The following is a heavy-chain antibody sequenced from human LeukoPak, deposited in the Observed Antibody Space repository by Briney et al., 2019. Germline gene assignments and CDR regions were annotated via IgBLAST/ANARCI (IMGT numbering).Heavy chain of an antibody. D-gene: IGHD6-19*01. CDR1: GFTFDDYA. Sequence: PGGSLRLSCAASGFTFDDYAMHWVRQGPGKGLEWVSGISWNSGSIGYADSVKGRFTISRDNAKNSLYLQMNSLRAEDTALYYCAKGKTGIAVAGTVDYWGQGTLVTVSS. CDR3: AKGKTGIAVAGTVDY. CDR2: ISWNSGSI. V-gene: IGHV3-9*01. J-gene: IGHJ4*02.